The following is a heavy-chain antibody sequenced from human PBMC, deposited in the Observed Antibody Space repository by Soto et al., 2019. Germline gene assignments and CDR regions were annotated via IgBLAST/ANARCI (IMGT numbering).Heavy chain of an antibody. CDR2: ITSSGTTV. D-gene: IGHD6-13*01. CDR3: ARGSSNWAYYFEF. V-gene: IGHV3-48*02. CDR1: GFTFSSYS. Sequence: EVHLVESGGGLVQPGGSLRLSCAASGFTFSSYSLNWVRQAPGKGLEWGSYITSSGTTVYYADSVRGRFTISRDNAKNSLYLQMNSLRDDDTAVYYCARGSSNWAYYFEFWGQGTLVTVSS. J-gene: IGHJ4*02.